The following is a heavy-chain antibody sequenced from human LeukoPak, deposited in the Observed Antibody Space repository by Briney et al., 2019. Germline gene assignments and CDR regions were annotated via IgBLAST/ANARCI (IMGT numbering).Heavy chain of an antibody. D-gene: IGHD3-10*01. Sequence: HPGGSLRLSCAASGFTFSSYEMNWVRQAPGKGLEWVSYISSSGSTMYFADSVKGRFTISRDNAKNSLYLQMNSLRAEDTAVYYCARRGPMGFYYGAGSSYFDYWGQGTLVTVSS. J-gene: IGHJ4*02. CDR1: GFTFSSYE. V-gene: IGHV3-48*03. CDR3: ARRGPMGFYYGAGSSYFDY. CDR2: ISSSGSTM.